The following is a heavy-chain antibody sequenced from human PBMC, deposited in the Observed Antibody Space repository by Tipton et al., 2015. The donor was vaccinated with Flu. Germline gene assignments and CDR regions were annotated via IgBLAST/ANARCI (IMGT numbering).Heavy chain of an antibody. J-gene: IGHJ4*02. CDR1: GGSISSSNYY. CDR2: MYSSGTT. Sequence: TLSLTCTVSGGSISSSNYYWGWIRQPPGKGLEWIGSMYSSGTTYYNPSLKSRVAISLDTSNNQFSLKLSSVTAADTAVYYCAREGQSYFDYWGQGTLVTVSS. CDR3: AREGQSYFDY. V-gene: IGHV4-39*07.